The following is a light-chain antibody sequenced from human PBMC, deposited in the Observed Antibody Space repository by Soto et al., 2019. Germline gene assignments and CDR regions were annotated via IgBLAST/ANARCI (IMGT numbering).Light chain of an antibody. CDR2: ASS. J-gene: IGKJ3*01. CDR3: QQYGNSNCT. Sequence: VFTPSPGTLSLSPGETATLSCRASQSVASSYLSWYQEKPGQAPRLVXHASSSKATGSPDRLSGSGSGTDFILTISRMEPDDFAVYYFQQYGNSNCTFGPGTKVDIK. CDR1: QSVASSY. V-gene: IGKV3-20*01.